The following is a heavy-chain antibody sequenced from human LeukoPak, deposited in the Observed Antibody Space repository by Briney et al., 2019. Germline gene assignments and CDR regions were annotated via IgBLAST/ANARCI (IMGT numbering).Heavy chain of an antibody. Sequence: GASVKASCKASGYTFTGYYMHWVRQAPGQGLEWMGWINPNSGGTNYAQKFQGRVTMTRDTSISTAYMELRSLRSDDTAVYYCARSSGSYYRTPYYFDYWGQGTLVTVSS. CDR1: GYTFTGYY. CDR3: ARSSGSYYRTPYYFDY. J-gene: IGHJ4*02. D-gene: IGHD3-10*01. V-gene: IGHV1-2*02. CDR2: INPNSGGT.